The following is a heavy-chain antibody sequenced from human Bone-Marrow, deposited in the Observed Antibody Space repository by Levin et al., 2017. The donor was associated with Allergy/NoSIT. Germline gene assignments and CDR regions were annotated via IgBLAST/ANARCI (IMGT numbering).Heavy chain of an antibody. Sequence: QSGGSLRLSCAASGFTFSNYGVHWVRQAPGKGLEWVAVTRYDESKTYYADSVKGRFTISRDNSKNTLYLQMNGLRVEDTAVYYCARDPSPYSNYVANWFDHWGQGTLVTVSS. V-gene: IGHV3-33*01. J-gene: IGHJ5*02. CDR3: ARDPSPYSNYVANWFDH. D-gene: IGHD4-11*01. CDR2: TRYDESKT. CDR1: GFTFSNYG.